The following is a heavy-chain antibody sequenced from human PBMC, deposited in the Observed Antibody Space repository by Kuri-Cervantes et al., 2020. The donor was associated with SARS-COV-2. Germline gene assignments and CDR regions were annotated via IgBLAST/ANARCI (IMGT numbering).Heavy chain of an antibody. CDR3: ARGAEGSPLDY. CDR1: GGSISSSSYY. CDR2: IYYSGST. Sequence: SETLSLTCTVSGGSISSSSYYWGWIRQPPGKGLEWIGSIYYSGSTYYNPSLKSRVTISVDTSKNQFSLKLSSVTAADTAVYYCARGAEGSPLDYWGQGTLVTVSS. D-gene: IGHD6-13*01. V-gene: IGHV4-39*07. J-gene: IGHJ4*02.